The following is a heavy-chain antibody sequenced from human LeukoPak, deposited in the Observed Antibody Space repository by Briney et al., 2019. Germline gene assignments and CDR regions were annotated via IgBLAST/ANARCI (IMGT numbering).Heavy chain of an antibody. Sequence: PGGSLRLSCAASGFTFTTFWMNWIRQAPGKGLEWVANIKHDGSEKYYVDSVKGRFTISRDNAKNSLYLQMNSPRAEDTAVYYCARGRAFDYWGQGTLVTVSS. J-gene: IGHJ4*02. CDR2: IKHDGSEK. CDR3: ARGRAFDY. CDR1: GFTFTTFW. V-gene: IGHV3-7*03.